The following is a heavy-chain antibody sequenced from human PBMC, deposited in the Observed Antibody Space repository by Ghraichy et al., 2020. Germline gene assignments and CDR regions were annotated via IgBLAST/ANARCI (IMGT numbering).Heavy chain of an antibody. Sequence: ASVKVSCKASGYTFTDSGISWVRQAPGQGLEWMGWMSTYNGNTNYAQKLQGRVTMTTDTSTSTAYMELRSLRSDDTAVYYCARYCTSTSCPSYHYYAMDVWGQGTTVTVSS. CDR3: ARYCTSTSCPSYHYYAMDV. V-gene: IGHV1-18*04. CDR1: GYTFTDSG. D-gene: IGHD2-2*01. CDR2: MSTYNGNT. J-gene: IGHJ6*02.